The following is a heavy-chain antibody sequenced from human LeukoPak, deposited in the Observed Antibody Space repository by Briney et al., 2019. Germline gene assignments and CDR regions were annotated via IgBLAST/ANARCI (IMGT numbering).Heavy chain of an antibody. V-gene: IGHV3-30*02. CDR1: GFTFSSYG. CDR2: IRYDGSNK. J-gene: IGHJ3*02. CDR3: ARAEGYCSSTSCYAFDI. Sequence: PGGSLRLSCAASGFTFSSYGMHWVRQAPGKGLEWVAFIRYDGSNKYYADSVKGRFTISRDNSKNTLYLQMNSLRAEDTAVYYCARAEGYCSSTSCYAFDIWGQGTMVTVSS. D-gene: IGHD2-2*01.